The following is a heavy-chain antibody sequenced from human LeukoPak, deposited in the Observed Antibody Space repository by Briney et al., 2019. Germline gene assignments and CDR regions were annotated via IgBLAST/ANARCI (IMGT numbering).Heavy chain of an antibody. CDR1: GFTFSSAP. J-gene: IGHJ4*02. V-gene: IGHV3-15*05. Sequence: KPGRSLRLSCAASGFTFSSAPMSWVRQDAGQGLECVGRIKSKDDGGTTGYAAPVEGRFSISGDASENTLYLQMNSLQTDDTAVYYCVIYPGMWGQGTLVTVSS. CDR3: VIYPGM. D-gene: IGHD3-16*02. CDR2: IKSKDDGGTT.